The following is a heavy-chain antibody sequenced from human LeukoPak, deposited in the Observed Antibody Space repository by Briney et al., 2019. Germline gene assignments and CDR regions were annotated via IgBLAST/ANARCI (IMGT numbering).Heavy chain of an antibody. Sequence: SETLSLTCTVSGDSISTYYWSWIRQPPGKGLEWIAYIDYRGSTTYNPSLRSRVTISVDTSRNQFSLKLYSVTAVDTAVYYCARKENVYYYFDYWGQGTLVTVSS. J-gene: IGHJ4*02. CDR3: ARKENVYYYFDY. D-gene: IGHD3-10*01. V-gene: IGHV4-59*12. CDR2: IDYRGST. CDR1: GDSISTYY.